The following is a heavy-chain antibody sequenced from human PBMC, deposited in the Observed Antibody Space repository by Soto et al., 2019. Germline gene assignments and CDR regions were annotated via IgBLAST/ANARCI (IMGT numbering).Heavy chain of an antibody. CDR1: GFAFSSYA. Sequence: QVQLVESGGGVVQPGRSLRLSCAASGFAFSSYAMHWVRRAPGKELEWVAVISYDASNKYYADSVKGRFTISRDNSKKTMYLQMSSLRAEDTAVYYCARPFSSGWYGDFDYWGQGTLVTVSS. J-gene: IGHJ4*02. CDR2: ISYDASNK. CDR3: ARPFSSGWYGDFDY. V-gene: IGHV3-30-3*01. D-gene: IGHD6-19*01.